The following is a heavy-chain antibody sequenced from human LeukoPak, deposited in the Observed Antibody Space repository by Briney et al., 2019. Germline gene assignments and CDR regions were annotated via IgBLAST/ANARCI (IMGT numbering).Heavy chain of an antibody. CDR1: GYTFTSYY. J-gene: IGHJ4*02. CDR2: INPSGGST. Sequence: ASVKVSCKASGYTFTSYYMHWVRQAPGQGLEWMGIINPSGGSTSYAQKFQGRVTMTRDTSTSTVYMELSSLRSEDTAVYYCARVVAAASPLAYYFDYWGQGTLVTVSS. D-gene: IGHD2-15*01. V-gene: IGHV1-46*01. CDR3: ARVVAAASPLAYYFDY.